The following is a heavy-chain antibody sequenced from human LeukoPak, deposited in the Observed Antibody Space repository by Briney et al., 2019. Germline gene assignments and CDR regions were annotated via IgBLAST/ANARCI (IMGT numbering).Heavy chain of an antibody. J-gene: IGHJ5*02. Sequence: PSETLSLTCTVSGGSISSYYWSWIRQPPGKGLDWIGYIDYSGSTNYNPSLKSRVTISVDTSKNQFSLSLSSVIAVDTAVYYCARSGPSGSYYNWFDPWGQGTLVTVSS. D-gene: IGHD1-26*01. V-gene: IGHV4-59*01. CDR3: ARSGPSGSYYNWFDP. CDR1: GGSISSYY. CDR2: IDYSGST.